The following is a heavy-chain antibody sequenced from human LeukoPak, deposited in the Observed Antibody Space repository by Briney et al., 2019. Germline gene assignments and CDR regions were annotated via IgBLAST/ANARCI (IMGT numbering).Heavy chain of an antibody. CDR1: GFTFSSYG. J-gene: IGHJ4*02. CDR2: ISGSGGST. CDR3: AKEGEGYYGSGYCDY. D-gene: IGHD3-10*01. V-gene: IGHV3-23*01. Sequence: PGGSLRLSCAASGFTFSSYGMSWVRQAPGKGLEWVSAISGSGGSTYYADSVKGRFTISRDNSKNTLYLQMNSLRAEDTAVYYCAKEGEGYYGSGYCDYWGQGTLVTVSS.